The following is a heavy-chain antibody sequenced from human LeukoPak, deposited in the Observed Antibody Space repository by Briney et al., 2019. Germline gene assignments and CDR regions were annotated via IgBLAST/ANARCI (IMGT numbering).Heavy chain of an antibody. D-gene: IGHD5-18*01. V-gene: IGHV3-30*03. J-gene: IGHJ4*02. CDR1: GFTFSDYA. Sequence: GGSLRLSCAASGFTFSDYAIHWVRQAPGKGLEWVALISYDGSNKYYADSVKGRFTISRDNSKNTLYLQMNSLKTEDTAVYYCARGCRGYSYGLEGLLYWGQGTLVTVSS. CDR3: ARGCRGYSYGLEGLLY. CDR2: ISYDGSNK.